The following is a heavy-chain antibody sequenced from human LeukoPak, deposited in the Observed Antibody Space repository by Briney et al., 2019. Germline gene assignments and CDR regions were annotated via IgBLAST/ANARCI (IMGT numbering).Heavy chain of an antibody. J-gene: IGHJ4*02. D-gene: IGHD5-12*01. Sequence: GRSLRLSCAASGFTFDDYAMHWVRQAPGKGLEWVSGISWNTGSIGYADSVKGRFTISRDNAKNSLYLQMNSLRVEDTALYYCAKCLVPKSGAYYFETWGQGTLVAVSS. CDR1: GFTFDDYA. V-gene: IGHV3-9*01. CDR3: AKCLVPKSGAYYFET. CDR2: ISWNTGSI.